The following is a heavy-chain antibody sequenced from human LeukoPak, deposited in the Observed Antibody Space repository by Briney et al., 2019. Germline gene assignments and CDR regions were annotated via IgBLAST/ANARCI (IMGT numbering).Heavy chain of an antibody. J-gene: IGHJ6*02. V-gene: IGHV3-49*03. CDR3: TRGPDLLLWFGEDYYGMDV. CDR1: GFTFGDYA. Sequence: GGSLRLSCTASGFTFGDYAMSWFRQAPGKGLEWVGFIRSKAYGGTTEYAAPVKGRFTISRDDSKSIAYLQMNSLKTEDTAVYYCTRGPDLLLWFGEDYYGMDVWGQGTTVTVSS. CDR2: IRSKAYGGTT. D-gene: IGHD3-10*01.